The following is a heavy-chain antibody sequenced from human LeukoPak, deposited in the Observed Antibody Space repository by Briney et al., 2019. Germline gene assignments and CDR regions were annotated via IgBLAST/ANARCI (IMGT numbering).Heavy chain of an antibody. V-gene: IGHV1-69*13. CDR3: ARGYSSGYFDY. J-gene: IGHJ4*02. Sequence: GASVKVSCKASGGTFSSYAISWVRQAPGQGLEWMGGIIPIFGTANYAQKFQGRVTITADESTSTAYTELSSLRSEDTAVYYCARGYSSGYFDYWGQRTLVTVSS. D-gene: IGHD6-25*01. CDR1: GGTFSSYA. CDR2: IIPIFGTA.